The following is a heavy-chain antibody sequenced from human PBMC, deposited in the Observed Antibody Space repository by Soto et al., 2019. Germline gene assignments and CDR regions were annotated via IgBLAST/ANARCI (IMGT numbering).Heavy chain of an antibody. CDR3: AGYYDSSGYRSPYYYYGMDV. V-gene: IGHV3-23*01. Sequence: GGSLRLSCAASAFTSSSYAMSWVRQAPGKGLEWVSTISGSGGSSTYYADSVKGRFTISRDNSKNTLYLQMNSLRAEDTAVYYCAGYYDSSGYRSPYYYYGMDVWGQGTTVTVSS. CDR2: ISGSGGSST. CDR1: AFTSSSYA. J-gene: IGHJ6*02. D-gene: IGHD3-22*01.